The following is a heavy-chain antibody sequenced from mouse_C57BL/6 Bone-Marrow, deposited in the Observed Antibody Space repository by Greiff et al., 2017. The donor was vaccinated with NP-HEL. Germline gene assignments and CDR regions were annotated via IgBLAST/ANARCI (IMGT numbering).Heavy chain of an antibody. J-gene: IGHJ4*01. D-gene: IGHD1-1*01. CDR2: INSDGGST. V-gene: IGHV5-2*01. CDR1: EYEFPSHD. CDR3: ARQWVHITDY. Sequence: EVHLVESGGGLVQPGESLKLSCESTEYEFPSHDMSWVRKTPEQRLELVAAINSDGGSTYYTDTMERRFIISRDNTKKTLYLQMSSLTSEHTALYYFARQWVHITDYWGQGTSVTVSS.